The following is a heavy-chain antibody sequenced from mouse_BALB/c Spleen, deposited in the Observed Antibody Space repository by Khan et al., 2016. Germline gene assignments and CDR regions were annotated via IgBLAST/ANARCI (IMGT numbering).Heavy chain of an antibody. CDR3: ARSRRIGGNYLFDY. CDR1: GYTFTSYT. D-gene: IGHD2-1*01. CDR2: INPTSGYT. J-gene: IGHJ2*01. V-gene: IGHV1-4*01. Sequence: QIQLVQSGAELARPGASVRMSCKASGYTFTSYTIHWVKQRPGQGLEWIGYINPTSGYTNYNQKFKDKATLTADKSSSTAYMQLSSLTSEDSAVYYCARSRRIGGNYLFDYWGQGTTLTVSS.